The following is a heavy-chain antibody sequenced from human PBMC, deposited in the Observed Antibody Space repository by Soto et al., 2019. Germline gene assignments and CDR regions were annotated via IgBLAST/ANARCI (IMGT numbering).Heavy chain of an antibody. D-gene: IGHD2-2*01. CDR3: ARGFCATTTCYDVDY. Sequence: QVQLVQSGAEVKKPGASVKVSCKASVYTFTDYGLSWVRQAPGQGLEWMGWINPYNGHTNYARNLQDRVTMTTDTSTTTAYLDLRSLGSDDTAMYYCARGFCATTTCYDVDYWGQGTLVTVSS. V-gene: IGHV1-18*01. J-gene: IGHJ4*02. CDR2: INPYNGHT. CDR1: VYTFTDYG.